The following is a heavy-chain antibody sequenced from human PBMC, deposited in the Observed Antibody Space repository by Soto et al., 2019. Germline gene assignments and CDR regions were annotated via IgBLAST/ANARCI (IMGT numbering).Heavy chain of an antibody. CDR3: ARTMVGARAGYFDY. Sequence: QVQLQESGPGLVKPSETLSLTCTVSGGSVSSGSYYWSWIRQPPGKGLEWFGYIYYSGSTNYNPSLKSRVTISVDTSKNQFSLKLSSVTAADTAVYYCARTMVGARAGYFDYWGRGTLVTVSS. V-gene: IGHV4-61*01. D-gene: IGHD1-26*01. J-gene: IGHJ4*02. CDR1: GGSVSSGSYY. CDR2: IYYSGST.